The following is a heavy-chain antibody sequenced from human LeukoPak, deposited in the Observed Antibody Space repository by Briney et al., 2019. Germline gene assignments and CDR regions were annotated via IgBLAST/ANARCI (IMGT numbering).Heavy chain of an antibody. CDR3: ARDPFDH. J-gene: IGHJ5*02. CDR1: GFTLSNRW. Sequence: GGSLRLSCEASGFTLSNRWMTWVRQAPGKGLEWVATIKQGGGEKFYVDSVRGRFTISEDSAKNSLYLQMNSLRADDTAVYYCARDPFDHWGQGTLVTASS. V-gene: IGHV3-7*01. CDR2: IKQGGGEK.